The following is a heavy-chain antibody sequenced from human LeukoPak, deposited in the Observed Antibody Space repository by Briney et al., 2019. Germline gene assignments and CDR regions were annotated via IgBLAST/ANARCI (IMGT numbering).Heavy chain of an antibody. J-gene: IGHJ3*02. V-gene: IGHV3-7*01. CDR1: GFTFSSYW. CDR2: IKQDGSEK. D-gene: IGHD3-3*01. CDR3: ARPITIFGVVTHDAFDI. Sequence: PGGSLRLSCAASGFTFSSYWMSWVRQAPGKGLEWVANIKQDGSEKYYVDSVKGRFTISRDNAKNSLYLQMNSLRAEDTAVYYCARPITIFGVVTHDAFDIWGQGTMVTVSS.